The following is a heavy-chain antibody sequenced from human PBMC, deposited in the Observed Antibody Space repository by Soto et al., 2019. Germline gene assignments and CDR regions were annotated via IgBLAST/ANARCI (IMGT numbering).Heavy chain of an antibody. V-gene: IGHV4-34*01. Sequence: QVQLQQWGAGLLKPSETLSLTCAVYGGSFSGYYWSWIRQPPGKGLEWIGEINHSGSTNYNPSLKSRVTISVDTSKNQFSLNLSSVTAADTAVYYCARGPHVLRYFDWLSDAFDIWGQGTMVTVSS. CDR2: INHSGST. CDR3: ARGPHVLRYFDWLSDAFDI. J-gene: IGHJ3*02. CDR1: GGSFSGYY. D-gene: IGHD3-9*01.